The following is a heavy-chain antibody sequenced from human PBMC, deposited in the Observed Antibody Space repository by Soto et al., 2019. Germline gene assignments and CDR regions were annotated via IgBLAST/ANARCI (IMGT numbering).Heavy chain of an antibody. V-gene: IGHV4-59*01. D-gene: IGHD2-2*01. CDR2: IYYSGST. CDR3: ARSGCSSTSCCGDNWFDP. J-gene: IGHJ5*02. CDR1: GGSISSYY. Sequence: SETLSLTCTVSGGSISSYYWSWIRQPPGKGLEWIGYIYYSGSTNYNPSLKSRVTISVDTSKNQFSLKLSSVTAADTAVYYCARSGCSSTSCCGDNWFDPWGQGTLVTVSS.